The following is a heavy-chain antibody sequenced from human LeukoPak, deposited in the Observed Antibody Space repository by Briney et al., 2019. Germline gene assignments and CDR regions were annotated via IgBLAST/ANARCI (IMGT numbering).Heavy chain of an antibody. V-gene: IGHV3-64D*06. CDR2: ITSNGGST. CDR1: GFSFSTYS. Sequence: GGSLRLSCAASGFSFSTYSMNWVRQAPGKGLEYVSAITSNGGSTYYADSVKGRFTISRDNSKNTLYLQMSSLRAEDTAVYYCVKGRCSGSSCYGGDYWGQGTLVTVSS. J-gene: IGHJ4*02. CDR3: VKGRCSGSSCYGGDY. D-gene: IGHD2-2*01.